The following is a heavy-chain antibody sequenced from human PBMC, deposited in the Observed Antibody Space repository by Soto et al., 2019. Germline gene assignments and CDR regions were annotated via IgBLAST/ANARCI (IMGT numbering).Heavy chain of an antibody. CDR1: GFSLSTSGVG. CDR3: AHLPWKQLWPRAPVVY. V-gene: IGHV2-5*02. D-gene: IGHD5-18*01. Sequence: QITLKESGPTLVTPTQTLTLTCTFSGFSLSTSGVGVGWIRQPPGKALEWLGIIYWDDDKRYSPSLKSRVTITKDTFKNQLVLTMTNMDPVDTATYYCAHLPWKQLWPRAPVVYWGQGTPVTVSS. CDR2: IYWDDDK. J-gene: IGHJ4*02.